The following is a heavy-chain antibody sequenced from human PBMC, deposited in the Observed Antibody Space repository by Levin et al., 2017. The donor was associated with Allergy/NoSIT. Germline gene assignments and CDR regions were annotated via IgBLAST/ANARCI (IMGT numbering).Heavy chain of an antibody. J-gene: IGHJ3*02. Sequence: PGGSLRLSCAASGFTFSSYWMSWVRQAPGKGLEWVANIKQDGSEKYYVDSVKGRFTISRDNAKNSLYLQMNSLRAEDTAVYYCARDLSGRNDAFDIWGQGTMVTVSS. CDR3: ARDLSGRNDAFDI. D-gene: IGHD6-19*01. CDR1: GFTFSSYW. CDR2: IKQDGSEK. V-gene: IGHV3-7*04.